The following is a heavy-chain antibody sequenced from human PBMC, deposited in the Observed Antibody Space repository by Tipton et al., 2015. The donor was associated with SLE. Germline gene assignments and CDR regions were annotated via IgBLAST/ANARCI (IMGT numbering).Heavy chain of an antibody. CDR3: ARGIAHGP. Sequence: TLSLTCAVSGYSISSGYYWGWIRQPPGKGLEWIGSIYHSGSTYYNPSLKSRVTISVDTSKNQFSLKLSSVTAADTAVYYCARGIAHGPWGQGTLVTVSS. V-gene: IGHV4-38-2*01. J-gene: IGHJ5*02. CDR1: GYSISSGYY. D-gene: IGHD6-13*01. CDR2: IYHSGST.